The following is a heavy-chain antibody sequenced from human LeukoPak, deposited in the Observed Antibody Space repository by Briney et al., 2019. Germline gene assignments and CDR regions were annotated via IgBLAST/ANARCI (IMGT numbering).Heavy chain of an antibody. CDR2: ISGSGAST. Sequence: TGGSLRLSCAASGFTFSSYAMSWVRQAPGKGLEWVSAISGSGASTYYADSVQGRFTISRDHYKNTLYLQVNSLRAEDTAVYYCAKSGAYSSSSPPIYYYYYMDVWGKGTTVTVSS. D-gene: IGHD6-13*01. CDR1: GFTFSSYA. J-gene: IGHJ6*03. V-gene: IGHV3-23*01. CDR3: AKSGAYSSSSPPIYYYYYMDV.